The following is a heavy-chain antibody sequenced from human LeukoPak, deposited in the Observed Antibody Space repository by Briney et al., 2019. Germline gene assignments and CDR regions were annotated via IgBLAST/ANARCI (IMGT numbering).Heavy chain of an antibody. CDR2: IYYSGST. D-gene: IGHD3-3*01. J-gene: IGHJ6*03. CDR3: ARGSSYYDFWSGYYTDDYYYYYMDV. V-gene: IGHV4-59*01. CDR1: GGSICSYY. Sequence: SETLSLTCTVSGGSICSYYWSWIRQPPGKGLEWIGYIYYSGSTNYNPSLKSRVTISVDTSKNQFSLKLSSATAADTAVYYCARGSSYYDFWSGYYTDDYYYYYMDVWGKGTTVTVSS.